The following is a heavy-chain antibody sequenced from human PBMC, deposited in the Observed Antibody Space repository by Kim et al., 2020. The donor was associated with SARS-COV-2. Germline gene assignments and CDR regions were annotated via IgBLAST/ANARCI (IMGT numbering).Heavy chain of an antibody. CDR2: IWYDGNNR. CDR3: ASFSGAFDI. V-gene: IGHV3-33*01. D-gene: IGHD3-3*01. J-gene: IGHJ3*02. Sequence: GGSLRLSCAASGFTCSTYGMHWVRQAPGKGLEWVAVIWYDGNNRYYADSVKGRFTISRDNSKNMLYLQMNSLRAEDTAVYYCASFSGAFDIWGQGTMVTVSS. CDR1: GFTCSTYG.